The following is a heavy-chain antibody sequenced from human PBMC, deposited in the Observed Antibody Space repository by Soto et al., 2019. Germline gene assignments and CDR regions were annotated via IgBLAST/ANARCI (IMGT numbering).Heavy chain of an antibody. Sequence: QVQLVQSGAEVKKPGSSVKFSCKASGGTFSRYTFTWVRQAPGQGLEWMGRISPIVDIPNYAQKFQGRVNITADKSTITAYMELSRLTSDDTAVYYCASHFTGVLVLGTSPPGGDNFGWDVWGQGTTVSVS. V-gene: IGHV1-69*02. J-gene: IGHJ6*02. CDR3: ASHFTGVLVLGTSPPGGDNFGWDV. D-gene: IGHD2-8*02. CDR2: ISPIVDIP. CDR1: GGTFSRYT.